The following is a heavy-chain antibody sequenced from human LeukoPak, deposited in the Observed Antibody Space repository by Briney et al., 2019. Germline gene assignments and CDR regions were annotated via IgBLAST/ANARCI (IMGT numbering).Heavy chain of an antibody. Sequence: GGSLRLSCAASGFTFSSYGMHWVRQAPGKGLEWVAIISYDGSNKYYADSVKGRFTISRDNSKNTLYLQMNSLRAEDTAVYYCAKDRSSSWTLDYWGQGTLVTVSS. CDR2: ISYDGSNK. J-gene: IGHJ4*02. CDR3: AKDRSSSWTLDY. CDR1: GFTFSSYG. D-gene: IGHD6-13*01. V-gene: IGHV3-30*18.